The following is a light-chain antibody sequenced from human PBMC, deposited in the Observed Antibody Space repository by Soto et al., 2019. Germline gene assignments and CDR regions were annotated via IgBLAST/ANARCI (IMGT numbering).Light chain of an antibody. CDR1: QSVSSN. V-gene: IGKV3-15*01. CDR2: DAS. Sequence: EIVMTQSPATLSVSPGERATLSCRTSQSVSSNLAWYQQKPAQVPRLLIYDASTRATGIPARFSGSGSGTEFTLTISSLQSEDFAVYYCQQYNNWPRTFGQGTNLEIK. J-gene: IGKJ2*01. CDR3: QQYNNWPRT.